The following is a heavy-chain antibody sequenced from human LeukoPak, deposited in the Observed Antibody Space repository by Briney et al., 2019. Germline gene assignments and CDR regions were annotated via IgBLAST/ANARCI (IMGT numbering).Heavy chain of an antibody. J-gene: IGHJ4*02. Sequence: GGSLRLSCAASGFTFSSYGVHWVRQAPGKGLEWVAFIRYDGNNKYSADSVKGRFTISRDNSKNTLYLQMNSLRAEDTAFYYCAKDPGYDILTGYFDYWGQGTLVTVSS. CDR1: GFTFSSYG. CDR2: IRYDGNNK. D-gene: IGHD3-9*01. CDR3: AKDPGYDILTGYFDY. V-gene: IGHV3-30*02.